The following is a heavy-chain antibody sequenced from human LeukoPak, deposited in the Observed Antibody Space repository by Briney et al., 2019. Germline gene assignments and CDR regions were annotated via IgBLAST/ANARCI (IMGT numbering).Heavy chain of an antibody. V-gene: IGHV3-23*01. J-gene: IGHJ3*02. D-gene: IGHD3-22*01. Sequence: PGGSLTLSCAASAFTFTSYAMSWVRQAPGKGLEWVSAISGSGGSTNYADYVKGRFTISRDNSKNTLYLQMNSLRAEDTAVYYCAKDRNTMIVVDPYDAFDIWGQGTMVTVSS. CDR2: ISGSGGST. CDR1: AFTFTSYA. CDR3: AKDRNTMIVVDPYDAFDI.